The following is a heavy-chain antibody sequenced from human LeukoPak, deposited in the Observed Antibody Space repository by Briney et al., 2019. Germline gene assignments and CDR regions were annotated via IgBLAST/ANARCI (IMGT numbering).Heavy chain of an antibody. CDR2: ISGSGGST. CDR1: GFTFSSYA. Sequence: PGGSLRLSCAASGFTFSSYAMSWVRQAPGKGLEWVSAISGSGGSTYYADSVKGRFTISRDNAKNSLYLQMNSLRAEDTAVYYCARDSAAGGDYWGQGTLVTVSS. J-gene: IGHJ4*02. CDR3: ARDSAAGGDY. D-gene: IGHD6-13*01. V-gene: IGHV3-23*01.